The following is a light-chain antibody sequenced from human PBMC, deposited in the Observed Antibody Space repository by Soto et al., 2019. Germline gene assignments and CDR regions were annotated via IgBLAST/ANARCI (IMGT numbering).Light chain of an antibody. CDR2: GAS. Sequence: EIVMTQSPATLSASPGERATLSCRASQSVRSNLAWYQQKPGQAPRLLIYGASTRATGIPARFSGSGSGTEFTLTISSLQSEDFAVYYCQHYYYWPPWTFGQGTKVDI. V-gene: IGKV3-15*01. CDR1: QSVRSN. J-gene: IGKJ1*01. CDR3: QHYYYWPPWT.